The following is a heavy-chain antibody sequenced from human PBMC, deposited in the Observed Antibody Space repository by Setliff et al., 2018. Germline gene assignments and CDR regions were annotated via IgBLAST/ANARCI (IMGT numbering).Heavy chain of an antibody. CDR1: GYTFTEYL. Sequence: GESLKISCKGSGYTFTEYLIGWVRQMPGKGLEWMGIIFPGDSATKYSPSFQGQVTMSVDKSINTAYLQWSSPRASDTAIYYCARVGDYMGYYYNYYMDVWGKGTTVTVSS. D-gene: IGHD3-10*01. J-gene: IGHJ6*03. CDR3: ARVGDYMGYYYNYYMDV. CDR2: IFPGDSAT. V-gene: IGHV5-51*01.